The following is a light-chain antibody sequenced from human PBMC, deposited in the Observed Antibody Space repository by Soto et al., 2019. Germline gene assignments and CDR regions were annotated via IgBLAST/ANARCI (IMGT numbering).Light chain of an antibody. CDR3: QQYGSSGT. Sequence: EILLTQSPGTLSLSPGERATLSCRASQSVRSSYLAWYKQKPCQAPRLLIYDASNRATGIPARLSGSASGTDFTLTISRMEPEDFAVYYCQQYGSSGTFGQGTKVDIK. V-gene: IGKV3-20*01. CDR1: QSVRSSY. J-gene: IGKJ1*01. CDR2: DAS.